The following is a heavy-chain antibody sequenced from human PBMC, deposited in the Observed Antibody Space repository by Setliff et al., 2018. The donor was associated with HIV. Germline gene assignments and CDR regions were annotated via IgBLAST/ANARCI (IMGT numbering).Heavy chain of an antibody. CDR1: GFSFSGAW. CDR3: TADLPDSAPYCFDY. J-gene: IGHJ4*02. V-gene: IGHV3-15*01. CDR2: IKSGGTA. Sequence: SLRLSCAASGFSFSGAWMRWVRQAPGKGLEWVAQIKSGGTADYAAPVKGRFTIYRDDSKNVVSLRMDSLKTEDTAVYYCTADLPDSAPYCFDYWGQGALVTVSS. D-gene: IGHD2-15*01.